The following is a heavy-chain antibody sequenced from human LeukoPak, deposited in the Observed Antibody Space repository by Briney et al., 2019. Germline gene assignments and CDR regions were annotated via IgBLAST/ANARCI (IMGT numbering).Heavy chain of an antibody. CDR2: IKPNSGGT. Sequence: ASVKVSCKASGGTFSSYAISWVRQAPGQGLEWMGWIKPNSGGTRSAQKFQGRVTMTRDTSISTAYMELSSLRPDDTAVYSCARGVTARGFYYYMDIWGNGTTVTISS. J-gene: IGHJ6*03. D-gene: IGHD2-21*02. CDR3: ARGVTARGFYYYMDI. CDR1: GGTFSSYA. V-gene: IGHV1-2*02.